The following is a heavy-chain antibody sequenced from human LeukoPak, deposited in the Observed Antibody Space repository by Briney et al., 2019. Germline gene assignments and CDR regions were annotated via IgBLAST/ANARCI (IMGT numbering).Heavy chain of an antibody. Sequence: SQTLSLTCTVSGGSISSGGYYWSWIRQPPGKGLEWIGYIYHSGSTYYNPSLKSRVTISVDRSKNQFSLKLSSVTAADTAVYYCATHVAAAGLGTDYWGQGTLVTVSS. J-gene: IGHJ4*02. V-gene: IGHV4-30-2*01. CDR1: GGSISSGGYY. CDR3: ATHVAAAGLGTDY. D-gene: IGHD6-13*01. CDR2: IYHSGST.